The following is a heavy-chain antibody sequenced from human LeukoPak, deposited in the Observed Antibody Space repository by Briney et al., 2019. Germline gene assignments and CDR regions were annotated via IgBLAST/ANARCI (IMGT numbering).Heavy chain of an antibody. Sequence: GGSLRLSCAASGFTFSSYAMSWVRQAPGKGLEWVSAFSGSGGSTYYADSVKDPFTISRDNSKNTLYLQMNSLRAEDTAVYYCAKIRLGELSSIDYWGQGTLVTVSS. J-gene: IGHJ4*02. V-gene: IGHV3-23*01. D-gene: IGHD3-16*02. CDR1: GFTFSSYA. CDR3: AKIRLGELSSIDY. CDR2: FSGSGGST.